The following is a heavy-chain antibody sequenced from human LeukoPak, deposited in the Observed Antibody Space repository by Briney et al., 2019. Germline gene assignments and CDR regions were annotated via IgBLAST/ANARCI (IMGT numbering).Heavy chain of an antibody. CDR3: ARDRGVAAHLDY. CDR2: ISYDGRNK. D-gene: IGHD5-12*01. Sequence: GGSLRLSCAASEFTFNNHNMHWVRQAPGKGLEWVAAISYDGRNKYYADSVRGRFTISRDNSKNTLYLQMSSLRAEDTAVYYCARDRGVAAHLDYWGQGTLVTVSS. J-gene: IGHJ4*02. V-gene: IGHV3-30*03. CDR1: EFTFNNHN.